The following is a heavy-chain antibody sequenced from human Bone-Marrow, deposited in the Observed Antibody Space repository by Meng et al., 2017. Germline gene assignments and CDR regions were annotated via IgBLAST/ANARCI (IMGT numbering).Heavy chain of an antibody. J-gene: IGHJ4*02. V-gene: IGHV4-39*01. CDR1: GGSISSSSYY. Sequence: QLQLQESGPGLVKPSETLSLTCTVSGGSISSSSYYWGWIRQPPGKGLEWIGSIYYTGSTYYNPALKSRVTISLDTSKNQFSLNLSSVTAADTAVYYCARGYCSTTSCYKRYFDYWGLGTLVTVSS. CDR3: ARGYCSTTSCYKRYFDY. CDR2: IYYTGST. D-gene: IGHD2-2*02.